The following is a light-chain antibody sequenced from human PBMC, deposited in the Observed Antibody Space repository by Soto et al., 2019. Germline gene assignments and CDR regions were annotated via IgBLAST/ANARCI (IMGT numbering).Light chain of an antibody. V-gene: IGKV3-20*01. CDR1: QSLSSNS. Sequence: EIVLTQTTGTLSLSPGEGAALSCRASQSLSSNSLAWYQHKPGQAPRLLIYGASSKATGVPDRFYGTGSGTDFTLTISRLEPEDFAVYYCQQYSSSPQTFGQGTKV. CDR2: GAS. CDR3: QQYSSSPQT. J-gene: IGKJ1*01.